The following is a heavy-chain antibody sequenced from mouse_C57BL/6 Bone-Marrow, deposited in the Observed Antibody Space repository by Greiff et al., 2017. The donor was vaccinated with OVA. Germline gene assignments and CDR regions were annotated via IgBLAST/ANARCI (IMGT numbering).Heavy chain of an antibody. CDR2: INPNNGGT. CDR1: GYTFTDYN. D-gene: IGHD1-1*01. Sequence: EVKLMESGPELVKPGASVKIPCKASGYTFTDYNMDWVKQSHGKSLEWIGDINPNNGGTIYNQKFKGKATLTVDKSSSTAYMELRSLTSEDTAVYYCARGDYYGYYFDYWGQGTTLTVSS. CDR3: ARGDYYGYYFDY. V-gene: IGHV1-18*01. J-gene: IGHJ2*01.